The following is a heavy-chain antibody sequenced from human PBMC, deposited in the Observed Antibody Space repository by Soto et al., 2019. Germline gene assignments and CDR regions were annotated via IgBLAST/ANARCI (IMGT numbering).Heavy chain of an antibody. D-gene: IGHD6-6*01. V-gene: IGHV1-46*01. CDR1: GYTFTSYY. CDR2: INPSGGST. J-gene: IGHJ4*02. CDR3: AIEYSSSPPYYPIGY. Sequence: ASVKVSCKASGYTFTSYYMHWVRQAPGQGLEWMGIINPSGGSTSYAQKFQGRVTMTRDTSTSTAYMELSSLRSEDTAVYYCAIEYSSSPPYYPIGYWGQGTLVTVSS.